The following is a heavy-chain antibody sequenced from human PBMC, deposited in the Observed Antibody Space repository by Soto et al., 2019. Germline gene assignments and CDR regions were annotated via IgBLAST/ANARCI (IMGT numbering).Heavy chain of an antibody. J-gene: IGHJ5*02. CDR1: GFTFTTYT. V-gene: IGHV3-30-3*01. D-gene: IGHD2-2*01. CDR2: ISYDGSIV. CDR3: ARAPVEDIVLLAAGRGWFDP. Sequence: GGSLRLSCAASGFTFTTYTMHWVHQAPGKGMEWVAVISYDGSIVYYVNSVKCRFTISRDNSRNTLNLQMNSLRVEDTSAHYCARAPVEDIVLLAAGRGWFDPWVQGNLVTVPS.